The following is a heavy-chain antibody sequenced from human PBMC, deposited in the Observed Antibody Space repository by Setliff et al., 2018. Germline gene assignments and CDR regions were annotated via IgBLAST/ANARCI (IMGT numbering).Heavy chain of an antibody. CDR3: AREGVDTRSSTDYRYYMDL. CDR2: TIPNFGTT. CDR1: GGTFSSYG. J-gene: IGHJ6*03. D-gene: IGHD5-18*01. Sequence: GASVKVSCKASGGTFSSYGISWVRQAPGQGLEWLGGTIPNFGTTNYAQEFQGRVTIITDESTSTAYVELSSLRFEDTAVYYCAREGVDTRSSTDYRYYMDLWGKGTTVTVSS. V-gene: IGHV1-69*05.